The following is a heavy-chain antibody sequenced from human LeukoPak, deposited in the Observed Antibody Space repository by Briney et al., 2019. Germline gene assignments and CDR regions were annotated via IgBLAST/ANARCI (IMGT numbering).Heavy chain of an antibody. CDR2: ISGSGGST. D-gene: IGHD2-2*01. CDR1: GFTFSSYA. Sequence: GGSLRLSCAASGFTFSSYAMSWVRQAPGKGLEWVSAISGSGGSTYYADSVKGRFTISRDSSKNTLYLQMNSLRAEDTAVYYCAKEGRCSSTSCYYYGMDVWGKGTTVTVSS. V-gene: IGHV3-23*01. J-gene: IGHJ6*04. CDR3: AKEGRCSSTSCYYYGMDV.